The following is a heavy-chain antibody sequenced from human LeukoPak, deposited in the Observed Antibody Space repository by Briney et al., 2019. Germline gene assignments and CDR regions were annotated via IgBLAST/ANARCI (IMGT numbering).Heavy chain of an antibody. D-gene: IGHD3-16*01. Sequence: ASVKVSCKVSGHTLSGLAMHWVRQATGKGREWMGGSDPEDGGTIYAQKFKGRVTMTEDTATDTAYMELRSLRSEDTAVYYCAYRPPGDESFDIWGQGTLVTVSS. CDR3: AYRPPGDESFDI. CDR2: SDPEDGGT. J-gene: IGHJ3*02. V-gene: IGHV1-24*01. CDR1: GHTLSGLA.